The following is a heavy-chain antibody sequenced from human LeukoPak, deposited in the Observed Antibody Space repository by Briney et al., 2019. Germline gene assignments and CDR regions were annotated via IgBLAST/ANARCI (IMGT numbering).Heavy chain of an antibody. Sequence: ASVKVSCKSSGYTFTDYFLHWVRQDPGQGLQWMGWINPKSGGTNYAQNFQGRVTMTRDTSISTVYMEVNSLTSDDTAVYYCARGYEYGWFDPWGQGSLVTVSS. D-gene: IGHD3-16*01. J-gene: IGHJ5*02. CDR2: INPKSGGT. CDR1: GYTFTDYF. CDR3: ARGYEYGWFDP. V-gene: IGHV1-2*02.